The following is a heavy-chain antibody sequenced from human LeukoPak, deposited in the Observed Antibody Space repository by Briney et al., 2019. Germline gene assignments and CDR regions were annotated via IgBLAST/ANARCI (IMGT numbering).Heavy chain of an antibody. J-gene: IGHJ4*02. CDR2: SSSSGSTI. D-gene: IGHD5-12*01. Sequence: PGGSLRLSCAASGFSFNNYWMSWVRQAPGKGLEWVSHSSSSGSTIYYAGCVKGRFTIARDNAKNSVYLQMNSLRAEDTAVYYCARGSLHSAYGFDYWGQGTLVTVSS. CDR1: GFSFNNYW. V-gene: IGHV3-48*04. CDR3: ARGSLHSAYGFDY.